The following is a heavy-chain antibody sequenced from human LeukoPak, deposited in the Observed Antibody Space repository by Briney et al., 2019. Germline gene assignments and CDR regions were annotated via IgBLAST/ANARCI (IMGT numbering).Heavy chain of an antibody. CDR1: GFTFSSYA. CDR2: ISGSGGST. V-gene: IGHV3-23*01. J-gene: IGHJ5*02. CDR3: AKGHIVVVETNWFDP. Sequence: QSGGSLRLSCAASGFTFSSYAMSWVRQAPGKGLEWVSAISGSGGSTYYADSVKGRFTISRDNSKNTLYLQMNSLRAEDTAVYYCAKGHIVVVETNWFDPWGQGTLVTVSS. D-gene: IGHD2-2*01.